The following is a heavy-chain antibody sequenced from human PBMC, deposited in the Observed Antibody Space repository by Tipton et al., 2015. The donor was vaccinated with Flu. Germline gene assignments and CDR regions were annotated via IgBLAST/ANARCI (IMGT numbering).Heavy chain of an antibody. CDR2: IYYSGST. Sequence: TLSLTCTVSGGSISSYYWSWIRQPPGKGLEWIGYIYYSGSTNYNPSLKSRVTISVDTSKNQFSLKLSSVTAADTAVYYCARDSGSGTQDYWGQGTLVTVSS. D-gene: IGHD3-10*01. V-gene: IGHV4-59*12. CDR1: GGSISSYY. J-gene: IGHJ4*02. CDR3: ARDSGSGTQDY.